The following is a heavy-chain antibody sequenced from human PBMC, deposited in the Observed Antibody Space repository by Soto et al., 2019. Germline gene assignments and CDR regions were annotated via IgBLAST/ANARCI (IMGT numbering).Heavy chain of an antibody. J-gene: IGHJ4*02. CDR3: AKDNLNHCSGGSCYAY. CDR2: ISWNSGSI. D-gene: IGHD2-15*01. V-gene: IGHV3-9*01. Sequence: GGSLRLSCAASGFTFDDYAMHWVRQAPGKGLEWVSGISWNSGSIGYADSVKGRFTISRDNAKNPLYLQMNSLRAEDTALYYCAKDNLNHCSGGSCYAYWGQGTLVTVSS. CDR1: GFTFDDYA.